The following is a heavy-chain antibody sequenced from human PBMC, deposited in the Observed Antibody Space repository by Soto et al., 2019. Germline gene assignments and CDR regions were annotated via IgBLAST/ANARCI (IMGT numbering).Heavy chain of an antibody. Sequence: LSLTCTVSGASINSSALLSWVRQAPGRGLEWIGDIYRGGNTNYNPSLKSRLIVSIDKSKNQFSLNLNSVTAADTAIYYCARDKGGTSTSWGQGALVTVSS. J-gene: IGHJ5*02. D-gene: IGHD1-7*01. CDR2: IYRGGNT. CDR3: ARDKGGTSTS. V-gene: IGHV4-4*02. CDR1: GASINSSAL.